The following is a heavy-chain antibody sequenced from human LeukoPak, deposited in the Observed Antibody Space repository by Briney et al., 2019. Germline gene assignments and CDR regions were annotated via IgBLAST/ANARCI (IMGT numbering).Heavy chain of an antibody. V-gene: IGHV3-21*01. CDR1: GFTFSSYS. Sequence: GGSLRLSCAASGFTFSSYSMNWVRQAPGKGLEWVSSISSSSSYIYYADSVKGRFTIPRDNAKNSLYLQMNSLRAEDTAVYYCARVGQWLVLEEYYFDYWGQGTLVTVSS. CDR2: ISSSSSYI. CDR3: ARVGQWLVLEEYYFDY. J-gene: IGHJ4*02. D-gene: IGHD6-19*01.